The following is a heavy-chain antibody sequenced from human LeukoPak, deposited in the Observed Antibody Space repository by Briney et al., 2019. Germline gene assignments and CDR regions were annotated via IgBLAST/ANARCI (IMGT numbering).Heavy chain of an antibody. CDR1: GGSFSGYY. D-gene: IGHD2-15*01. CDR3: ARRYCSGGSCYWFDP. J-gene: IGHJ5*02. CDR2: INHSGST. V-gene: IGHV4-34*01. Sequence: NPSETLSLTCAVYGGSFSGYYWSWIRQPPGKGLEWIGEINHSGSTNYNPSLKSRVTISVDTSKNQFSLKLSSVTAADTAVYYCARRYCSGGSCYWFDPWGQGTLVTVSS.